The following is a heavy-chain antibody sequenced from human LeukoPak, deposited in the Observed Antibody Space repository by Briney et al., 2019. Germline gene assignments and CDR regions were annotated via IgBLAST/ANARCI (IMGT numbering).Heavy chain of an antibody. J-gene: IGHJ3*02. CDR1: GFTFSSYG. D-gene: IGHD3-22*01. CDR2: ISSSSSYV. V-gene: IGHV3-21*01. CDR3: ARDRNYYDSSGYYYADAFDI. Sequence: GGTLRLSCAASGFTFSSYGMSWVRQAPGKGLEWVSSISSSSSYVYYADSVKGRFTISRDNAKNSLYLQMNSLRAEDTAVYYCARDRNYYDSSGYYYADAFDIWGQGTMVTVSS.